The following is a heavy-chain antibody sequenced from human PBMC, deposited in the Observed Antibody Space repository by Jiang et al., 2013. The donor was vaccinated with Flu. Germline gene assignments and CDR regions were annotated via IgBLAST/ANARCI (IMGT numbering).Heavy chain of an antibody. CDR3: ATNSGSYPKFDY. J-gene: IGHJ4*02. Sequence: QLLESGGGLVQPGGSLRLSCAASGFTFSSYGMHWVRQAPGKGLEWVAVISYDGSNKYYADSVKGRFTISRDNSKNTLYLQMNSLRAEDTAVYYCATNSGSYPKFDYWGQGTLVTVSS. V-gene: IGHV3-30*03. CDR1: GFTFSSYG. D-gene: IGHD1-26*01. CDR2: ISYDGSNK.